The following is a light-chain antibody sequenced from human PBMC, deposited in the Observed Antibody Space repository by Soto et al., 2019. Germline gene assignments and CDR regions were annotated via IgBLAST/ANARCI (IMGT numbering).Light chain of an antibody. V-gene: IGLV2-14*01. Sequence: QSALTQPASVSRSPGQSITISCTGTSSDVGGYNYVSWYQQHPGKAPKLMIYDVSDRPSGVSNRFSGSKSGNPASLPISGLQAEDEADYYCSSYTSSSTRVFGTGTKLTVL. CDR2: DVS. CDR3: SSYTSSSTRV. J-gene: IGLJ1*01. CDR1: SSDVGGYNY.